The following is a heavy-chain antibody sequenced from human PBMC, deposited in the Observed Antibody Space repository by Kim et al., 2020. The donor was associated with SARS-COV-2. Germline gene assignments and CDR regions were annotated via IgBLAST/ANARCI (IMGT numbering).Heavy chain of an antibody. Sequence: LSLTCAASGFTFSSYAMHWVRQAPGKGLEWVAVISYDGSNKYYADSVKGRFTISRDNSKNTLYLQMNSLRAEDTAVYYCARAERLLSSLGYWGQGTL. V-gene: IGHV3-30*04. CDR1: GFTFSSYA. CDR3: ARAERLLSSLGY. J-gene: IGHJ4*02. CDR2: ISYDGSNK. D-gene: IGHD3-3*01.